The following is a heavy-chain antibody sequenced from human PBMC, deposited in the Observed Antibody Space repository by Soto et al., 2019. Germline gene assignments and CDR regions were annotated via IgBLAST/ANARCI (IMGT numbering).Heavy chain of an antibody. D-gene: IGHD3-10*01. CDR1: GFTFSSYA. V-gene: IGHV3-23*01. J-gene: IGHJ3*02. CDR3: AKQSGGLYDAFDI. CDR2: ISGSGGST. Sequence: EVQLLESGGGLVQPGGSLRLSCAASGFTFSSYAMSWVRQAPGKGLEWVSAISGSGGSTYYADSVKGRFTISRDNSQNTLYLQMNSLRAEDTAVYYCAKQSGGLYDAFDIWGQGTMVTVSS.